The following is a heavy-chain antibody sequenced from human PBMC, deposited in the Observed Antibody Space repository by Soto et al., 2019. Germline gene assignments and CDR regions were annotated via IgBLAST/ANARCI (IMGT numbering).Heavy chain of an antibody. Sequence: GGSLRLSCAASGFTFSSYAMSWVRQAPGKGLEWVSAISGSGGSTYYADSVKGRFTISRDNSKNTLYLQMNSLRAEDTAVYYCAKVLAVDPRAVAASYYFDYWGQGPLVTVSS. V-gene: IGHV3-23*01. D-gene: IGHD6-19*01. CDR2: ISGSGGST. CDR3: AKVLAVDPRAVAASYYFDY. CDR1: GFTFSSYA. J-gene: IGHJ4*02.